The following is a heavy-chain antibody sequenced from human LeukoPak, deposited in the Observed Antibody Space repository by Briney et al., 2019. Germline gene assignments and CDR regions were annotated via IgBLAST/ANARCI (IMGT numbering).Heavy chain of an antibody. D-gene: IGHD3-3*01. V-gene: IGHV3-53*01. CDR2: IYSGGIT. CDR1: GFTVSSNH. Sequence: AGGSLRLSCAASGFTVSSNHVTWVRLAPGKGLEWVSIIYSGGITYYADSVKGRFTISRDNSKNTLYLQMNSLRAEDTAVYYCARATTLFGVDKYFHYWGQGTPVTVSS. J-gene: IGHJ4*02. CDR3: ARATTLFGVDKYFHY.